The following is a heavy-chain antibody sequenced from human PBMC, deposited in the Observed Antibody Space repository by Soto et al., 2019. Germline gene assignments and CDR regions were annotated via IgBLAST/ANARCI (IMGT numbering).Heavy chain of an antibody. V-gene: IGHV3-30*02. Sequence: DSVKGRFTISRDNSKNTPYLQMNSLRAEDTAVYYCAKDAAPVLRYAPDPWAQGTPVTVSS. J-gene: IGHJ5*02. D-gene: IGHD3-9*01. CDR3: AKDAAPVLRYAPDP.